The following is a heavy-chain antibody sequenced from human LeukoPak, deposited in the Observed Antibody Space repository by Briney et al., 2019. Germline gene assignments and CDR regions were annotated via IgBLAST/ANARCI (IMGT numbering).Heavy chain of an antibody. V-gene: IGHV4-4*07. CDR1: GSSISSRY. Sequence: KPSETLSLTCSGSGSSISSRYWGWIRQPAGKGLEWSGRVYTRGSTQYNPSLKSRVIMSIDTSRNKFSLRLNSVTAADTAVYYCARAKGRDVVATRERYFDLWGRGILVTVS. D-gene: IGHD2-21*02. CDR3: ARAKGRDVVATRERYFDL. J-gene: IGHJ2*01. CDR2: VYTRGST.